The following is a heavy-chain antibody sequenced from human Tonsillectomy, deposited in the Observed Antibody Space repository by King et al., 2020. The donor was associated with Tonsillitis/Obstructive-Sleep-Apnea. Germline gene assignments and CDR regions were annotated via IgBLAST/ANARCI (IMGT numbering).Heavy chain of an antibody. D-gene: IGHD1-1*01. CDR1: GGSISSYY. V-gene: IGHV4-59*01. CDR3: ARGGSIQRVNWFDP. Sequence: VQLQESGPGLVKPSETLSLTCTVSGGSISSYYWSWIRQPPGKGLEWIGYIYYSGSTNYNPSLKSRVTISVDTSKNQFSLKLSSVTAADTAVYYCARGGSIQRVNWFDPWGQGTLVTVSS. CDR2: IYYSGST. J-gene: IGHJ5*02.